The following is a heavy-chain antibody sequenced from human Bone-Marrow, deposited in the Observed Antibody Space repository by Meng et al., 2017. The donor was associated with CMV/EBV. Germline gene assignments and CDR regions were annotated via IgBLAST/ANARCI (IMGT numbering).Heavy chain of an antibody. J-gene: IGHJ5*02. D-gene: IGHD2-15*01. CDR3: ASREGGGLGWFDP. CDR1: GGSISSSSYY. CDR2: IYYSGST. Sequence: SETLSLTCTVSGGSISSSSYYWGWIRQPPGKGLEWIGSIYYSGSTYYNPSLKSRVTISVDTSKNQFSLKLSSVTAADTAVYYCASREGGGLGWFDPWGQGTLVTVSS. V-gene: IGHV4-39*01.